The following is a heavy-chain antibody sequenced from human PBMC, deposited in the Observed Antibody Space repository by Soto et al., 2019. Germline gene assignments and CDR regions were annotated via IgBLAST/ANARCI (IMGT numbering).Heavy chain of an antibody. D-gene: IGHD2-2*01. CDR3: ARQPGPCCISTSCFVDY. J-gene: IGHJ4*02. Sequence: QVQLVQSGAEVKKPGSSLKVSCKASGGTFSSYAISWVRQAPGQGLEWMGGIIPIFGTANYAQKFQGRVTITEHESTSTAYMELSSLSSEDTAVYYCARQPGPCCISTSCFVDYWGQGTLVTVSS. CDR2: IIPIFGTA. CDR1: GGTFSSYA. V-gene: IGHV1-69*12.